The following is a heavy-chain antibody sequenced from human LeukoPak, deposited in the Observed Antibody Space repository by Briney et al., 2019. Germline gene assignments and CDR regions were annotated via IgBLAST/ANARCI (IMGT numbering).Heavy chain of an antibody. D-gene: IGHD2-15*01. Sequence: SETLSLTCTVSGGSISSSTHYWGWIRQPPGKGLEWIGSIHYSGRSFYSPSLKSRVTISLDTSKNQFSLKLSSVTAADTAVYYCARVLRYCSGGNCYSGGLGYMDVWGKGTTVTISS. J-gene: IGHJ6*03. CDR1: GGSISSSTHY. CDR3: ARVLRYCSGGNCYSGGLGYMDV. V-gene: IGHV4-39*01. CDR2: IHYSGRS.